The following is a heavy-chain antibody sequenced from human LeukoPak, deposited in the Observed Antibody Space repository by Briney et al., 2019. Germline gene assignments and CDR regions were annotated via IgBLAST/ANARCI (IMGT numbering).Heavy chain of an antibody. CDR3: ARRSSAAIQYYYYYYMDV. J-gene: IGHJ6*03. CDR1: TGSISGHY. CDR2: IFYSGST. Sequence: PSETLSLTCTVSTGSISGHYWSWIRQPPGKALEWIGLIFYSGSTNYNPSLTSRVTISVDTSKNQFSLKLSSVTAADTAVYYCARRSSAAIQYYYYYYMDVWGKGTTVTVSS. V-gene: IGHV4-59*11. D-gene: IGHD2-2*02.